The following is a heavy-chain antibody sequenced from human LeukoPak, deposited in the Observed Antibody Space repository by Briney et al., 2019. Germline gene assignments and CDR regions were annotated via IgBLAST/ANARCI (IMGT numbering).Heavy chain of an antibody. Sequence: GGSLRLSCAASGFTFSSYAMSGVRQAPGKGLEWVSAISGSADNTYYADSVKGRFTVSRDNAKNTLYLQMNSLRAEDPAVYYCAREMKPYYDILTGISPSGYWGQGTLVTVSS. CDR2: ISGSADNT. J-gene: IGHJ4*02. CDR1: GFTFSSYA. V-gene: IGHV3-23*01. D-gene: IGHD3-9*01. CDR3: AREMKPYYDILTGISPSGY.